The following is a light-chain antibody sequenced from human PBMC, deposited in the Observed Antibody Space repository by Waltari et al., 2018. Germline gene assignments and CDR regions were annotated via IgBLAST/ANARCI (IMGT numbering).Light chain of an antibody. J-gene: IGLJ2*01. Sequence: QSALTQPRSVSGSPGQSVTISCTGTSSDVGGYNYVSWYQQHPGKAPKLIIYDVNTRPSGVPDRFSGSKSGNTASLTISGLQAEDEADYYCCSYAGTYTFVVFGGGTKLTVL. CDR2: DVN. CDR3: CSYAGTYTFVV. V-gene: IGLV2-11*01. CDR1: SSDVGGYNY.